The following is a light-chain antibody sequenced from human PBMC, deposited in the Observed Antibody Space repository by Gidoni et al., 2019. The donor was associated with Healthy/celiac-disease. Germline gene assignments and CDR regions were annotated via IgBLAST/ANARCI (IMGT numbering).Light chain of an antibody. CDR3: QQRSNWLLT. V-gene: IGKV3-11*01. J-gene: IGKJ4*01. CDR2: DAS. CDR1: QSVSSY. Sequence: EIVLPQSPATLSWSPGERATLSCRASQSVSSYLAWYQQKPGQAPRLLIYDASNRATGIPARFSGSGSGTDFTLTISSLEPEDFAVYYCQQRSNWLLTFGGGTKVEIK.